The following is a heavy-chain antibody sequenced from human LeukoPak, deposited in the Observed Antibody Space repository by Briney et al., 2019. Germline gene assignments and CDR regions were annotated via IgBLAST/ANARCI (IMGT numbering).Heavy chain of an antibody. V-gene: IGHV3-49*03. D-gene: IGHD1-26*01. CDR1: GGSISSYY. CDR3: TRSESGTYKGGFDF. Sequence: LSLTCTVSGGSISSYYWSWIRQPPGKGLEWVGFIRSKTYGGTGEYAASVKGRFTISRDDSKSIAHLQMNSLKTEDTAVYYCTRSESGTYKGGFDFWGQGTLVTVSS. J-gene: IGHJ4*02. CDR2: IRSKTYGGTG.